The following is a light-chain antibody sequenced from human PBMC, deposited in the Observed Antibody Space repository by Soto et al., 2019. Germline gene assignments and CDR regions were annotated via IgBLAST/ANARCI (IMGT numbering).Light chain of an antibody. V-gene: IGLV2-14*01. CDR1: XSDIGDYNY. J-gene: IGLJ2*01. CDR3: SSYTIINSVI. CDR2: EVS. Sequence: QSALTQPASVSGSPGQSIXIXCTGTXSDIGDYNYVSWYQQLPGKAPKLMIYEVSNRPSGVSNRFSGSKSGNTASLTISGLQAEDEADYYCSSYTIINSVIFGGGTKLTVL.